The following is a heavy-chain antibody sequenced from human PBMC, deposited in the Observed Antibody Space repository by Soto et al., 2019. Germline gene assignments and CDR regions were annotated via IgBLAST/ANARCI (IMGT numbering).Heavy chain of an antibody. V-gene: IGHV1-69*12. D-gene: IGHD4-17*01. J-gene: IGHJ3*02. CDR3: ARDRAAPYGVHI. CDR2: IIPIFGTA. CDR1: GGTFSSYA. Sequence: QVQLVQSGAEVKKPGSSVKVSCKASGGTFSSYAISWVRQAPGQGLEWMGGIIPIFGTANYAQKFQGRVTXXAXXSTSTAYMELSSLRSEDTAVYYCARDRAAPYGVHIWGQGTMVTVSS.